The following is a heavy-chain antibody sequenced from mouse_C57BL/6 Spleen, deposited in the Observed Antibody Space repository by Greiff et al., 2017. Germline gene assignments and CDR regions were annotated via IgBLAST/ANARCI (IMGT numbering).Heavy chain of an antibody. Sequence: EVMLVESEGGLVQPGSSMKLSCTASGFTFSDYYMAWVRQVPEKGLEWVANINYDGSSTYYLDSLKSRFIISRDNAKNILYLQMSSLKSEDTATYYCARESYSNSYFDYWGQGTTLTVSS. D-gene: IGHD2-5*01. V-gene: IGHV5-16*01. J-gene: IGHJ2*01. CDR2: INYDGSST. CDR1: GFTFSDYY. CDR3: ARESYSNSYFDY.